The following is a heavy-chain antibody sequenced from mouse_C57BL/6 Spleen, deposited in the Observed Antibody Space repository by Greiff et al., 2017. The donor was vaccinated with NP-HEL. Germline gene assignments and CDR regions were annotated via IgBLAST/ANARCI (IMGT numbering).Heavy chain of an antibody. CDR3: ARSGDYDGAFDY. V-gene: IGHV1-22*01. Sequence: EVQLQQSGPELVKPGASVKMSCKASGYTFTDYNMHWVKQSHGKSLEWIGYINPNNGGTSYNQKFKGKATLTVNKSSSTAYMELRSLTSEDSAVYYCARSGDYDGAFDYWGQGTTLTVSS. CDR1: GYTFTDYN. J-gene: IGHJ2*01. D-gene: IGHD2-4*01. CDR2: INPNNGGT.